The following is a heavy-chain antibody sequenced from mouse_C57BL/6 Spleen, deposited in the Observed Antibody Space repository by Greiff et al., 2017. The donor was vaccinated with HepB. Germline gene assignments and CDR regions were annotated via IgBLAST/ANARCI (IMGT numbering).Heavy chain of an antibody. D-gene: IGHD1-1*01. V-gene: IGHV5-4*01. CDR2: ISDGGSYT. Sequence: EVQVVESGGGLVKPGGSLKLSCAASGFTFSSYAMSWVRQTPEKRLEWVATISDGGSYTYYPDNVKGRFTISRDNAKNNLYLQMSHLKSEDTAMYYCAREPYYYGSSSYFDYWGQGTTLTVSS. CDR1: GFTFSSYA. CDR3: AREPYYYGSSSYFDY. J-gene: IGHJ2*01.